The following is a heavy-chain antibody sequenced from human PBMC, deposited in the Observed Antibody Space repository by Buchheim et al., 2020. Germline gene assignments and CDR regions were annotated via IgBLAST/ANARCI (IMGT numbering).Heavy chain of an antibody. CDR3: ARYSVTTAEFDY. J-gene: IGHJ4*02. V-gene: IGHV3-23*01. CDR2: ISGSGGST. D-gene: IGHD4-17*01. Sequence: EVQLLESGGGLVQPGGSLRLSCAASGFTFSSNAMSWVRQAPGKGLEWVSTISGSGGSTWYADSMKGRFTISRDNSKNTLFLQVNSLRVEDTAVYYCARYSVTTAEFDYWGQGTL. CDR1: GFTFSSNA.